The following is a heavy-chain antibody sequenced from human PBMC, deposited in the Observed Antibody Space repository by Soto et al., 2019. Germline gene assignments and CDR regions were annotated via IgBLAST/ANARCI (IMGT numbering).Heavy chain of an antibody. V-gene: IGHV3-33*01. CDR3: ARDEFYHYDYGLAV. Sequence: QVQLVESGGGVVQPGRSLRLSCAASGFTFSSYGMHWVRQAPGKGLEWVAIIWHDGRKQYYADSVKGRFIISRDNSKNGLYLQMNSLRGEDTAVYYCARDEFYHYDYGLAVWGRGTTVTVS. J-gene: IGHJ6*02. CDR2: IWHDGRKQ. D-gene: IGHD3-10*01. CDR1: GFTFSSYG.